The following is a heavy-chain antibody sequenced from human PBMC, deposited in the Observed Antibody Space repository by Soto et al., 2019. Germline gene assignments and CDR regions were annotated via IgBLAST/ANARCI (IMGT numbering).Heavy chain of an antibody. D-gene: IGHD2-2*01. J-gene: IGHJ6*02. CDR3: ARYPVVVVPAANYGLDV. Sequence: QVQLQESGPGLVKPSQTLSLTCSVSGVSVSSDIYYWSWIRHHPGQVLEWIGYIYYSGNTYYNPSLGGRVTISLDTSKNHFSLRLRSVTPADMAVYYCARYPVVVVPAANYGLDVWGQGTTVTVSS. CDR1: GVSVSSDIYY. CDR2: IYYSGNT. V-gene: IGHV4-31*03.